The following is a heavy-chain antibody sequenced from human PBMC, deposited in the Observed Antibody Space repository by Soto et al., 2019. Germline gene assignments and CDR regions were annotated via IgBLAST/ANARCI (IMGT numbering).Heavy chain of an antibody. CDR1: GYTFTGYY. CDR3: ARVAPYYYYMDV. J-gene: IGHJ6*03. CDR2: INPNSGGT. V-gene: IGHV1-2*04. Sequence: ASVKVSCKASGYTFTGYYMHWVRQAPGQGLEWMGWINPNSGGTNYAQKFQGWVTMTRDTSISTAYMELSRLRSDDTAVYYCARVAPYYYYMDVWGKGTTVTVSS.